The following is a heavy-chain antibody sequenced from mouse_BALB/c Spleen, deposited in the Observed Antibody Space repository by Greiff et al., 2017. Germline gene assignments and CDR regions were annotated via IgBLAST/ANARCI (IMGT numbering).Heavy chain of an antibody. J-gene: IGHJ4*01. CDR3: ARRIYYDYDGAMDY. D-gene: IGHD2-4*01. V-gene: IGHV5-12-2*01. CDR2: ISNGGGST. Sequence: EVKLQESGGGLVQPGGSLKLSCAASGFTFSSYIMSWVRQTPEKRLEWVAYISNGGGSTYYPDTVKGRFTISRDNAKNTLYLQMSSLKSEDTAMYYCARRIYYDYDGAMDYWGQGTSVTVSA. CDR1: GFTFSSYI.